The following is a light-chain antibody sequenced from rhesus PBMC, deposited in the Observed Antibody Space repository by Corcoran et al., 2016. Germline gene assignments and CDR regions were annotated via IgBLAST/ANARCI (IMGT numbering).Light chain of an antibody. CDR3: MQGIHRPYT. J-gene: IGKJ2*01. CDR2: EVS. V-gene: IGKV2S15*01. Sequence: DVVMTQTPLSLPVTLGEPASISWRSSQSLLHRSGKTSLYWFLQKQGQSPRLLFFEVSHRASGVPDRFRGRGSGTDFTLKISRVEAESVVIYYCMQGIHRPYTFGQGTKVDIK. CDR1: QSLLHRSGKTS.